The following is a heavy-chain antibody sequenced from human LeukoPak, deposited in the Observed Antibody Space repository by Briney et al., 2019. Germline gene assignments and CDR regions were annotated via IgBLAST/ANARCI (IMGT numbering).Heavy chain of an antibody. V-gene: IGHV3-23*01. J-gene: IGHJ4*02. D-gene: IGHD4-23*01. CDR1: GFTFSSYA. CDR2: ITGSGGRT. Sequence: PGGSLRLSCAASGFTFSSYAMNWVRQAPGRGLEWLSTITGSGGRTYYADSVKGRFTISRDNSKNTLYLQMNSLRAEDTAVYYCANRGFEVTPPSDYWGQGTLVTVSS. CDR3: ANRGFEVTPPSDY.